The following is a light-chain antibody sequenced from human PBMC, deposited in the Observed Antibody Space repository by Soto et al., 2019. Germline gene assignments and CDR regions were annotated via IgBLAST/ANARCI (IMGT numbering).Light chain of an antibody. J-gene: IGKJ2*01. Sequence: AIQMTQSPSSLSASVGDRVTITCRASEGIRNDLGWYQQKPGKAPKLLIYAASTLQSGVPSRFSGSGSGTDFTLTISSLQPEDFASYYCLQDYDYPLTFGQGTKLEI. V-gene: IGKV1-6*01. CDR2: AAS. CDR1: EGIRND. CDR3: LQDYDYPLT.